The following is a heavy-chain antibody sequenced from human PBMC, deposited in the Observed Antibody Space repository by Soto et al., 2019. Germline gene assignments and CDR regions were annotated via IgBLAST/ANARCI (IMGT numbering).Heavy chain of an antibody. CDR2: IWYDGSNK. D-gene: IGHD6-13*01. V-gene: IGHV3-33*01. CDR3: ARYSSTLGHRDY. J-gene: IGHJ4*02. CDR1: GFTFSSYG. Sequence: GGSLRLSCAASGFTFSSYGMHWVRQAPGKGLEWVAVIWYDGSNKYYADSVKGRFTISRDNSKNTLYLQMNSLRAEDTAVYYCARYSSTLGHRDYWGQGTLVTV.